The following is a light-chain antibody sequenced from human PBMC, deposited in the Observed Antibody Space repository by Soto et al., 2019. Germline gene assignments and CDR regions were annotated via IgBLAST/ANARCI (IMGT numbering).Light chain of an antibody. CDR3: QQSYSTPQT. CDR2: AAS. J-gene: IGKJ1*01. Sequence: DIQMTQSPYSLSASVGDRVTITCLASQSISSYLNWYQQKPGKATKLLIYAASSLQSGVPSRFSGSESGTDFTLTISSLQPEDFATYYCQQSYSTPQTFGQGTKV. V-gene: IGKV1-39*01. CDR1: QSISSY.